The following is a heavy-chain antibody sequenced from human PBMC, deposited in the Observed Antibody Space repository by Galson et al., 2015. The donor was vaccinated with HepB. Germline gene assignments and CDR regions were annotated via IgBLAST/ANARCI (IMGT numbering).Heavy chain of an antibody. J-gene: IGHJ4*02. Sequence: SLRLSCAASGFTFSSYSMNWVRQAPGKGLEWVSSISSSSSYIYYADSVKGRFTISRDNAKNSLYLQMNSLRAEDTAVYYCARDGELRYFDWPSLALPANEPDYWGQGTLVTVSS. V-gene: IGHV3-21*01. D-gene: IGHD3-9*01. CDR1: GFTFSSYS. CDR2: ISSSSSYI. CDR3: ARDGELRYFDWPSLALPANEPDY.